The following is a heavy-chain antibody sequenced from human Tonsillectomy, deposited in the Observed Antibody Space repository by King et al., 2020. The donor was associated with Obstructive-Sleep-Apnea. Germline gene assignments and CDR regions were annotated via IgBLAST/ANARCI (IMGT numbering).Heavy chain of an antibody. CDR1: GLTFSSYH. CDR2: ISSRPGYI. V-gene: IGHV3-21*06. Sequence: QLVQSGGGLVKPGGSLRLSCTASGLTFSSYHMNWVRQAPGKGLEWVSSISSRPGYISYAVSVKGRFTVSRDNAKNSLYLLMNSLRAEDTAVYYCATTGSYDDDSTGYYFDYWGQGTLVTVSS. J-gene: IGHJ4*02. CDR3: ATTGSYDDDSTGYYFDY. D-gene: IGHD3-22*01.